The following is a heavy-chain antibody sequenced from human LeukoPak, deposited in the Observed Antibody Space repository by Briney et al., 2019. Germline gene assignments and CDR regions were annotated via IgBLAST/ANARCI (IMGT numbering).Heavy chain of an antibody. Sequence: SETLSLTCTVSGGSISSGDYYWSWIRQPPGKGLEWIGYIYYSGSTYYNPSLKSRVTTSIDTSKNQFSLRLSSVTAADTAVYYCARLGVAGGYYYGMDVWGQGTTVTVFS. D-gene: IGHD2-15*01. V-gene: IGHV4-30-4*01. CDR1: GGSISSGDYY. CDR3: ARLGVAGGYYYGMDV. CDR2: IYYSGST. J-gene: IGHJ6*02.